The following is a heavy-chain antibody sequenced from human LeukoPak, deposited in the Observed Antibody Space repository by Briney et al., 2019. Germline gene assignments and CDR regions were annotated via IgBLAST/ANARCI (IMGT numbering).Heavy chain of an antibody. D-gene: IGHD3-10*01. J-gene: IGHJ1*01. Sequence: ASVKVSRKASGYTFTGYYMHWVRQPPGQGLEWMGWINPNSGGTNYEQKFQGRVTMTRDTSISIAYMELSRLRSDDTAVYYCASSTLGELSLAEYFQHWGQGTLVTVSS. V-gene: IGHV1-2*02. CDR1: GYTFTGYY. CDR3: ASSTLGELSLAEYFQH. CDR2: INPNSGGT.